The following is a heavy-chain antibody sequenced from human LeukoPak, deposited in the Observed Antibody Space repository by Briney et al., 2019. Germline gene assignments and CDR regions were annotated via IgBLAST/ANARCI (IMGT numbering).Heavy chain of an antibody. Sequence: SETLSLTCTVSGGSINSGDYYWSWIRQPPGRGLEWIGYIYYSGSTYYNPSLKSRVTISVDTSKSQFSLKLSSVTAADTAVYYCARDGSPAGATSYFDYWGQGTLVTVSS. CDR2: IYYSGST. CDR1: GGSINSGDYY. CDR3: ARDGSPAGATSYFDY. V-gene: IGHV4-30-4*08. J-gene: IGHJ4*02. D-gene: IGHD1-26*01.